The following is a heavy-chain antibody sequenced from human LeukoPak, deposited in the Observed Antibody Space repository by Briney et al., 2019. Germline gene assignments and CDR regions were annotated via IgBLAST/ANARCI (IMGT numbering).Heavy chain of an antibody. V-gene: IGHV1-8*01. CDR1: GYTFTSYD. CDR2: MNPNSGNT. D-gene: IGHD3-10*01. Sequence: ASVKVSCKASGYTFTSYDINWVRQATGQGLEWMGWMNPNSGNTGSAQKFQGGVTMTRNTSISTAYMELSSLRSEATAVYYCARRGYGSGSRWFDPWGQGTLVTVSS. CDR3: ARRGYGSGSRWFDP. J-gene: IGHJ5*02.